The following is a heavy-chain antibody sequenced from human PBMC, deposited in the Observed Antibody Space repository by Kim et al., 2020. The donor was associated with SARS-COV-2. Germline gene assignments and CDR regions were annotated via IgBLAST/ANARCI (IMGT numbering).Heavy chain of an antibody. CDR2: IYYSGST. CDR1: GGSISSYY. CDR3: ARVTYYDFWSGYSWWFDP. Sequence: SETLSLTCTVSGGSISSYYWSWIRQPPGKGLEWIGYIYYSGSTNYNPSLKSRVTISVDTSKNQFSLKLSSVTAADTAVYYCARVTYYDFWSGYSWWFDPWGQGTLVTVSS. D-gene: IGHD3-3*01. V-gene: IGHV4-59*01. J-gene: IGHJ5*02.